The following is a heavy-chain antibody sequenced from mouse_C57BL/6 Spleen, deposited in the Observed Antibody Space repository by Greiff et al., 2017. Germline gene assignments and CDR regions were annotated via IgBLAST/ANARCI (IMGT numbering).Heavy chain of an antibody. CDR2: ISSGSSTI. V-gene: IGHV5-17*01. CDR3: ARGYYGRSLYYFDY. D-gene: IGHD1-1*01. CDR1: GFTFSDYG. Sequence: VLLVESGRGLVKPGGSLKISCAASGFTFSDYGMHWVRQAPEQGLEWVAYISSGSSTIYYADTVKGRFTISRDTAKNTLFLQKTSLRSEDTSMYYWARGYYGRSLYYFDYWGQGTTLTVSS. J-gene: IGHJ2*01.